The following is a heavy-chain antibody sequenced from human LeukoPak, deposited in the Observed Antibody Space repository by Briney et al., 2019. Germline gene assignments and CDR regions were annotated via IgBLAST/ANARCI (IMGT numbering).Heavy chain of an antibody. J-gene: IGHJ4*02. CDR1: GFTFSSYG. D-gene: IGHD4-23*01. CDR2: ISYDGSNK. Sequence: GGSLRLSCAASGFTFSSYGMHWVRQAPGKGLEWVAVISYDGSNKYYADSVKGRFTISRDNSKNTLYLQMNSLRAEDTAVYYCARGFGNLYYWGQGTLVTVSS. CDR3: ARGFGNLYY. V-gene: IGHV3-30*03.